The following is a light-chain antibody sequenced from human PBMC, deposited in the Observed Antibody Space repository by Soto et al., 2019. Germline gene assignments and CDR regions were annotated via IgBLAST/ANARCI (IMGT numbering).Light chain of an antibody. V-gene: IGKV1-39*01. CDR2: SAS. J-gene: IGKJ2*01. CDR3: QQSSSTPHT. Sequence: DIQMTQSPSSLSASLGDRVTITCRASQTINNYLHWYQQRPGEAPKLLMYSASNLQTGVPPRFSGSGSGTHFTLTITSLQPEDFATYYCQQSSSTPHTFGQGTIVEIK. CDR1: QTINNY.